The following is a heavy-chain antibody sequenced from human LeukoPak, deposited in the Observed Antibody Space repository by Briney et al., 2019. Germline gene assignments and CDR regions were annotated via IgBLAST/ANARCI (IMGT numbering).Heavy chain of an antibody. CDR2: ISYDGSNK. Sequence: GGSLRLSCAASGFTFSSYAMHWVRQAPGKGLEWVAVISYDGSNKYYADSVKGRFTISRDNAKNSLYLQMNSLRAEDTAVYYCARVGVAARHYYYYYMDVWGKGTTVTVSS. CDR3: ARVGVAARHYYYYYMDV. V-gene: IGHV3-30-3*01. D-gene: IGHD6-6*01. CDR1: GFTFSSYA. J-gene: IGHJ6*03.